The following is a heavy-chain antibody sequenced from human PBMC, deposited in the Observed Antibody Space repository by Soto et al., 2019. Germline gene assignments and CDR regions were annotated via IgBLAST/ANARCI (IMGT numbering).Heavy chain of an antibody. Sequence: PGESLKISCKGSGYSFAGYWITWVRQKPGKGLEWMGRIDPSDSQTYYSPSFEGHVTISTDKSITTAYLQWSSLRASDTALYFCARVHKNWFDSWAQGTMVTVS. V-gene: IGHV5-10-1*01. CDR2: IDPSDSQT. CDR1: GYSFAGYW. CDR3: ARVHKNWFDS. J-gene: IGHJ5*01.